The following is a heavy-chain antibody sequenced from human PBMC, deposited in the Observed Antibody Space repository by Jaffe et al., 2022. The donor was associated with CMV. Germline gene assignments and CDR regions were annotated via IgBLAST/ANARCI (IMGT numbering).Heavy chain of an antibody. D-gene: IGHD3-10*01. Sequence: EAQLVESGGGLVQPGGSLRLSCAASGFTVSTNYMSWVRQAPGKGLEWVSVIYSDGRTYYADSVKGRFTISRDNSKNTLYLQMNSLRAEDTAVYYCAREGKGTYGSGSYYFVPSSYYYYMDVWGKGTTVTVSS. CDR3: AREGKGTYGSGSYYFVPSSYYYYMDV. CDR1: GFTVSTNY. J-gene: IGHJ6*03. V-gene: IGHV3-66*01. CDR2: IYSDGRT.